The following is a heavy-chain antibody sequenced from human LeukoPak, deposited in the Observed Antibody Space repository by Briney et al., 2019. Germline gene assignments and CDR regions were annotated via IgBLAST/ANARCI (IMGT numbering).Heavy chain of an antibody. CDR3: AIGGHYYYYMDV. V-gene: IGHV1-8*01. CDR1: GYTFTSYD. CDR2: MNPNSGNT. J-gene: IGHJ6*03. D-gene: IGHD3-10*01. Sequence: GASVKVSCKASGYTFTSYDINWVRQATGQGLEWMGWMNPNSGNTGYAQKFQGRVTMTRNTSISTAYMELSSLRSEDTAVYYCAIGGHYYYYMDVWGKGTTVTVSS.